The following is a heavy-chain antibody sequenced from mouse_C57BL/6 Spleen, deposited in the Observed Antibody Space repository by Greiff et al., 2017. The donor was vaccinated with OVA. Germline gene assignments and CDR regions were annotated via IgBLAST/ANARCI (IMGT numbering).Heavy chain of an antibody. CDR2: INPSNGGT. D-gene: IGHD2-1*01. V-gene: IGHV1-53*01. J-gene: IGHJ3*01. CDR1: GYTFTSYW. Sequence: VQLQQPGTELVKPGASVKLSCKASGYTFTSYWMHWVKQRPGQGLEWIGNINPSNGGTNYNAKFKSKATLTVDNSSSTAYMQLSSLTSEDSAVYYCARSYGNSSWVAYWGQGTLVTVSA. CDR3: ARSYGNSSWVAY.